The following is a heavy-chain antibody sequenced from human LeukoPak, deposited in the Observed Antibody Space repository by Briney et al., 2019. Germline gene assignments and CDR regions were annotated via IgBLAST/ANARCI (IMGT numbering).Heavy chain of an antibody. V-gene: IGHV1-18*01. J-gene: IGHJ4*02. CDR1: GYTFASYG. D-gene: IGHD6-25*01. CDR3: ARPRSSGRFDY. Sequence: ASVKVPCKASGYTFASYGISWVRQAPGQGLEWMGWISAYNGNTNYAQKLQGRVTMTTDTSTSTAYMELRSLSSDDTAVYYCARPRSSGRFDYWGQGILVTVSS. CDR2: ISAYNGNT.